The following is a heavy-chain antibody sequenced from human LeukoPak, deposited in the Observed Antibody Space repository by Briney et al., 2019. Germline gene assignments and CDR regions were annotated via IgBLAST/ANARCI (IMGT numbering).Heavy chain of an antibody. V-gene: IGHV4-39*01. D-gene: IGHD3-10*01. CDR2: IYYSGST. CDR3: ARLSRGMPHQYYFDY. CDR1: GGSISSSSYY. J-gene: IGHJ4*02. Sequence: SETLSLTCTVSGGSISSSSYYWGWIRQPPGKGLEWIGSIYYSGSTYYNPSLKSRVTISVDTSKNQFSLKLSSVTAADTAVYYCARLSRGMPHQYYFDYWGQGTLVTVSS.